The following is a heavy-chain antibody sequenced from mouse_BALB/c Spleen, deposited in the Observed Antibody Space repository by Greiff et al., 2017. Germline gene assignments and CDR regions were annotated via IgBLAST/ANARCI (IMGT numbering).Heavy chain of an antibody. D-gene: IGHD1-1*01. V-gene: IGHV1-53*01. CDR2: INPYNDGT. Sequence: QVQLQQPGAELVKPGASVKLSCKASGYTFTSYWMHWVKQRPGQGLEWIGEINPYNDGTKYNEKFKGKATLTSDKSSSTAYMELSSLTFEDSAVYYCARRTVVAYYFDYWGQGTTLTVSS. CDR1: GYTFTSYW. CDR3: ARRTVVAYYFDY. J-gene: IGHJ2*01.